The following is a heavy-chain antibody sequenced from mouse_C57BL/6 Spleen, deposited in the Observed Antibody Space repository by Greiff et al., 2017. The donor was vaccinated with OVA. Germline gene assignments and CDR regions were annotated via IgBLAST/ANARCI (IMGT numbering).Heavy chain of an antibody. CDR3: ARSTMVTTKEVDYFDY. CDR1: GYTFTSYW. D-gene: IGHD2-2*01. J-gene: IGHJ2*01. V-gene: IGHV1-52*01. CDR2: IDPSDSET. Sequence: QVQLQQPGAELVRPGSSVKLSCKASGYTFTSYWMHWVKQRPIQGLEWIGNIDPSDSETHYNQKFKDKATLTVDKSSSTAYMQLSSLPSEDSAVYYCARSTMVTTKEVDYFDYWGQGTTLTVSS.